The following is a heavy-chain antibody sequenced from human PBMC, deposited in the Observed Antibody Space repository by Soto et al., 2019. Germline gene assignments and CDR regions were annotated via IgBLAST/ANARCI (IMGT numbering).Heavy chain of an antibody. CDR2: IYWDDDK. Sequence: QVTLKESGPTLVKPTQTLTLTCTFSGFSLSTSGVGVGWIRQPPGKALEWLALIYWDDDKRFSPSLKTRLTIAKDTSKTQVVLTMTNMDPVDTATYYCARLHFWYFDLWGRGTLVTVSS. CDR1: GFSLSTSGVG. V-gene: IGHV2-5*02. CDR3: ARLHFWYFDL. J-gene: IGHJ2*01.